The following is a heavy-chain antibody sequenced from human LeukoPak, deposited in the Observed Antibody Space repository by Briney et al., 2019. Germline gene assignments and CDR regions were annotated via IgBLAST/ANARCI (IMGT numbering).Heavy chain of an antibody. CDR2: ISWNSGDI. V-gene: IGHV3-9*01. D-gene: IGHD5-18*01. CDR3: AKVRGYSYGSFDY. J-gene: IGHJ4*02. Sequence: GGSLRLSCAASGFTFGDYAMHWVRQAPGKGLEWVSGISWNSGDIGYADSVKGRFTISRDNAKNSLYLQMNSLRAEDTALYYCAKVRGYSYGSFDYWGQGTLVTVSS. CDR1: GFTFGDYA.